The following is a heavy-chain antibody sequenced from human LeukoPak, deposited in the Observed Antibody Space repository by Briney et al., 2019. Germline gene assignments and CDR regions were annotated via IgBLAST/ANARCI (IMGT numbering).Heavy chain of an antibody. CDR3: AREKLRPNYDSSGYFLAFDI. CDR2: IYTSGGT. CDR1: GGSISSGSYY. J-gene: IGHJ3*02. Sequence: SETLSLTCTVSGGSISSGSYYWSWIRQPAGKGLEWIGRIYTSGGTNYNPSLKSRVTISVDTSKNQFSLKLSSVTAADTAVYYCAREKLRPNYDSSGYFLAFDIWGQGTMVTVSS. D-gene: IGHD3-22*01. V-gene: IGHV4-61*02.